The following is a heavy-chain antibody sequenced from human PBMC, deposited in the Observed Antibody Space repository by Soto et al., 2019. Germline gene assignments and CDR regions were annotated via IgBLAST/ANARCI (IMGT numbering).Heavy chain of an antibody. Sequence: GASVKVSCKASGGTFSSYAISWVRQAPGQGLEWMGGIIPIFGTANYAQKFQGRVTITADESTSTAYMELSSLRSEDTAVYYCARATYYDFWSGYPGGFDIWGQGTMVTVSS. V-gene: IGHV1-69*13. D-gene: IGHD3-3*01. J-gene: IGHJ3*02. CDR2: IIPIFGTA. CDR3: ARATYYDFWSGYPGGFDI. CDR1: GGTFSSYA.